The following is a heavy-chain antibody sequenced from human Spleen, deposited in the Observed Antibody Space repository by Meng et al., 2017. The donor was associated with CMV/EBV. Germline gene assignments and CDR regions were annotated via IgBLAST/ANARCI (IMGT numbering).Heavy chain of an antibody. CDR3: AREGSNLRSGYYHFDY. V-gene: IGHV1-18*01. CDR1: GYLFTGYY. Sequence: ASVKVSCKASGYLFTGYYMHWVRQAPGQGLEWMGWINPYSGATNYAQKLQGRVTMTTDTSTSTAYMELRSLRSDDTAVYYCAREGSNLRSGYYHFDYWGPGTLVTVSS. J-gene: IGHJ4*02. CDR2: INPYSGAT. D-gene: IGHD3-22*01.